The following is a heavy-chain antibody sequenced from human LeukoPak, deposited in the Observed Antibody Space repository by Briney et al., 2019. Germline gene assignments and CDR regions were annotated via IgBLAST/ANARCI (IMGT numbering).Heavy chain of an antibody. V-gene: IGHV3-64*01. J-gene: IGHJ6*03. D-gene: IGHD5-18*01. CDR3: ARDDRITVGYSYGPYMDV. Sequence: GGSLRLSCAASGFTFSSYAMHWVRQAPGEGLEYVSAISSNGGSTYYANSVKGRFTISRDNSKNTLYPQMGSLRAEDMAVYYCARDDRITVGYSYGPYMDVWGKGTTVTVSS. CDR1: GFTFSSYA. CDR2: ISSNGGST.